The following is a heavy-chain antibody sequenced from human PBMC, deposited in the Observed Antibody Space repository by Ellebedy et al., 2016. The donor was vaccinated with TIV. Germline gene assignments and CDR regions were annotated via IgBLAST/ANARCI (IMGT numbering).Heavy chain of an antibody. CDR1: GFTFSRYG. CDR2: MSYDGSEK. CDR3: ASYHSSGYYFDY. V-gene: IGHV3-30*03. D-gene: IGHD3-22*01. Sequence: GESLKISCAASGFTFSRYGMHWVRQAPGKGLEWVAVMSYDGSEKYYVDSVKGRFTISRDNAKNSLYLQMNSLRAEDTALYYCASYHSSGYYFDYWGQGTLVTVSS. J-gene: IGHJ4*02.